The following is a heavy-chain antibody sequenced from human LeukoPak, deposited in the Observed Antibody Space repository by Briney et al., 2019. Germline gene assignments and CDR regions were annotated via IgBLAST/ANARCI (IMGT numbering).Heavy chain of an antibody. CDR2: LNHSGRN. J-gene: IGHJ6*02. CDR3: ARLPTVETRGPYYYYGMDV. Sequence: SETLSLTCAVYGGSFSGYYWSWISEPPGKGLEWIGELNHSGRNKYNPSLKSRVTISVDTSRNQFSLKLSSVTAADTAVYYCARLPTVETRGPYYYYGMDVWGQGTTVTVSS. V-gene: IGHV4-34*01. CDR1: GGSFSGYY. D-gene: IGHD4-23*01.